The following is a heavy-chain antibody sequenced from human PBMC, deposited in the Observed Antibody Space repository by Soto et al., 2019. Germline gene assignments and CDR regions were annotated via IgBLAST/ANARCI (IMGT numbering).Heavy chain of an antibody. V-gene: IGHV4-31*03. CDR2: IYYTGST. CDR3: ARESRDFSYYSLDV. Sequence: QVQLQESGPGLVKPSQTLSLTCTVSGGSISSGGYYWSWIRQHPGKGLEWIGYIYYTGSTYYNPSLKSRVTTSVETSKNQFSLQLSSVTAADSAVYYWARESRDFSYYSLDVWGKGTTVTVSS. CDR1: GGSISSGGYY. J-gene: IGHJ6*03.